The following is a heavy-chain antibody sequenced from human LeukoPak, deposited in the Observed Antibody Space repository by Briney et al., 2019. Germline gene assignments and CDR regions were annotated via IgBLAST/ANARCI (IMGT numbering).Heavy chain of an antibody. CDR3: VGSIAASDFDY. J-gene: IGHJ4*02. V-gene: IGHV3-33*01. D-gene: IGHD6-6*01. CDR1: GFTFSSYG. CDR2: IWYDGSNK. Sequence: SGGSLRLSCAASGFTFSSYGMHWVRQAPGKGLEWVAVIWYDGSNKYYADSVKGRFTISRDNSKNTLYLQMNSLRAEDTAVYYCVGSIAASDFDYWGQGTPVTVSS.